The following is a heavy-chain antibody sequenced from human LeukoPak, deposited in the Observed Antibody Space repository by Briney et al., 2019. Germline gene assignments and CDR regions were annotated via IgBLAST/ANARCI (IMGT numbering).Heavy chain of an antibody. CDR2: ISGSGGST. Sequence: GGSLRLSCEASGIKFSTYEMNWVRQAPGKGLEWVSGISGSGGSTYYADSVKGRFTISRDNSKNTLFLQMNSLRAEDRAVYYCAKDSLKTVPKASFDSWGQGTLVTVSS. CDR3: AKDSLKTVPKASFDS. J-gene: IGHJ4*02. D-gene: IGHD2-2*01. CDR1: GIKFSTYE. V-gene: IGHV3-23*01.